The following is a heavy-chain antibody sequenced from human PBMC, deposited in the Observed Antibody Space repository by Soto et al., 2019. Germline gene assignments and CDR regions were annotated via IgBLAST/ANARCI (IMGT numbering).Heavy chain of an antibody. CDR2: IYPGDSDS. D-gene: IGHD2-2*02. CDR1: GYTFTSYW. V-gene: IGHV5-51*01. J-gene: IGHJ5*02. Sequence: GESPKISCKASGYTFTSYWIGWVRQMPGKGLEWMGIIYPGDSDSRYSLSFQGRATISVDRSISTAYLQWSSLKASDTALYYCARGHCSSTTCYKAGFDPWGQGTLVTVSS. CDR3: ARGHCSSTTCYKAGFDP.